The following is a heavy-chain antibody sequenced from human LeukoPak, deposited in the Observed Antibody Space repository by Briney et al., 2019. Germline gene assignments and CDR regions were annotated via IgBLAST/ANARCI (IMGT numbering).Heavy chain of an antibody. Sequence: GGSLRLSCAASGFTFSSYSMNWVRQATGKGLEWVSSISSSSSYIYYADSVKGRFTISRDNAKNSLYLQMNSLRAEDTAVYYCAREGADEKYDSSGHYNHWGQGTLVTVSS. CDR1: GFTFSSYS. CDR3: AREGADEKYDSSGHYNH. D-gene: IGHD3-22*01. J-gene: IGHJ5*02. V-gene: IGHV3-21*01. CDR2: ISSSSSYI.